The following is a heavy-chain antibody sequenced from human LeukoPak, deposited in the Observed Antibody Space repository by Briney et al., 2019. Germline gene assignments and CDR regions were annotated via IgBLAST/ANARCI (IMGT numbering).Heavy chain of an antibody. V-gene: IGHV3-15*01. D-gene: IGHD3-10*01. Sequence: GGSLRLSCAASGFTFTDAWMTWVRQAPGKGLEWVGRIKSIGDGGATDYAAPVKGRFTISRDDSENTLYLQMSSLKTEDTGVYYCTIVFGRGTGSCFVVYWGQGALVTVSS. CDR2: IKSIGDGGAT. J-gene: IGHJ4*02. CDR3: TIVFGRGTGSCFVVY. CDR1: GFTFTDAW.